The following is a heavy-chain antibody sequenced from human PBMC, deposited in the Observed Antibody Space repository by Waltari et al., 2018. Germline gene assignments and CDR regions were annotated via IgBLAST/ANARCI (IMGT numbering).Heavy chain of an antibody. Sequence: EVQLVQSGAEVKKPGESLKISCKGSGYSFTSYWIGWVLQMPGTGLEWIVIIFPGDSDTRYSPSFQGQVTIAADKSISTAYLQWSSLKASDTAMYYCARQAADYVGDYFDYWGQGTLVTVSS. CDR2: IFPGDSDT. CDR1: GYSFTSYW. D-gene: IGHD4-17*01. CDR3: ARQAADYVGDYFDY. V-gene: IGHV5-51*01. J-gene: IGHJ4*02.